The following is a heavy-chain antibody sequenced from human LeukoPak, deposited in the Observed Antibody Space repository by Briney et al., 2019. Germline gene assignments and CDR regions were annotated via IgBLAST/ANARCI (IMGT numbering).Heavy chain of an antibody. CDR1: GGSFSGHY. CDR2: INHRGST. V-gene: IGHV4-34*01. CDR3: ARVPRSYYYYYYMDV. J-gene: IGHJ6*03. Sequence: PSETLSLTCAVYGGSFSGHYWTWIRQPPGKGLEWIGEINHRGSTNDNPSLKSRVTMSVDTSKNQFSLKLSSVTAADTAVYYCARVPRSYYYYYYMDVWGKGTTVTVSS.